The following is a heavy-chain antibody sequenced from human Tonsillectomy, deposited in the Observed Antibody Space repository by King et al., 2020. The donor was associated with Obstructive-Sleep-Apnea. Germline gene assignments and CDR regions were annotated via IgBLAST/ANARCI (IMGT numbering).Heavy chain of an antibody. V-gene: IGHV3-53*04. J-gene: IGHJ4*02. CDR1: GFTVSSNY. CDR3: ARADYGGNQYYFDY. D-gene: IGHD4-23*01. CDR2: IYSGGIT. Sequence: VQLVESGGGLVQPGGSLRLSCAASGFTVSSNYMSWVRQAPGKGLEWVSVIYSGGITYYADSVKGRFTISRHNSKNTLYLQMNSLRAEDTAVYYCARADYGGNQYYFDYWGQGTLVTVSS.